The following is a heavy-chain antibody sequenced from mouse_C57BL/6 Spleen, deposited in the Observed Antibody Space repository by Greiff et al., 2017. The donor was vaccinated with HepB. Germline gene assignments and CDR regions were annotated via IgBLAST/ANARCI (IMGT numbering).Heavy chain of an antibody. D-gene: IGHD2-4*01. J-gene: IGHJ2*01. CDR2: FHPYNDDT. CDR3: ARRRLRGWSFDY. V-gene: IGHV1-47*01. Sequence: VQLVESGAELVKPGASVKMSCTASGYTFTTYPIEWMKQNHGKSLEWIGNFHPYNDDTKYNEKFKGKATLTVEKSSSTVYLQLSRLTSDDSAVYYCARRRLRGWSFDYWGQGTTLTVSS. CDR1: GYTFTTYP.